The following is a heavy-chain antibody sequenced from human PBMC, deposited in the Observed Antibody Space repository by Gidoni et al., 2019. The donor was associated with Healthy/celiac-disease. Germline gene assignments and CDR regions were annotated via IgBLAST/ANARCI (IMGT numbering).Heavy chain of an antibody. J-gene: IGHJ4*02. CDR1: GFPFSSYW. V-gene: IGHV3-74*01. Sequence: EVQLVESGGGLVQPGGSLRLSCAASGFPFSSYWMHWVRQAPGKGLVWVSRSKSDGSSTSYADSVKGRFTISRGNAKNTLYLQMNSLRAEDTAVYYCAIPGTAVAGKGGWGQGTLVTVSS. CDR3: AIPGTAVAGKGG. CDR2: SKSDGSST. D-gene: IGHD6-19*01.